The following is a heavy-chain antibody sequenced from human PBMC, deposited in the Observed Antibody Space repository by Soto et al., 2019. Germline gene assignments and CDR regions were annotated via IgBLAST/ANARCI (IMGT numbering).Heavy chain of an antibody. J-gene: IGHJ4*02. V-gene: IGHV1-18*01. CDR2: ISAYNGNT. D-gene: IGHD2-15*01. CDR3: ARALTNRPKVAAWDY. Sequence: ASVKVSCKASGYTFTSYGISWVRQAPGQGLEWMGWISAYNGNTNYAQKLQGRVTMTTDTSTSTAYMELRSLRSDDTAVYYCARALTNRPKVAAWDYWGQGTLVTVSS. CDR1: GYTFTSYG.